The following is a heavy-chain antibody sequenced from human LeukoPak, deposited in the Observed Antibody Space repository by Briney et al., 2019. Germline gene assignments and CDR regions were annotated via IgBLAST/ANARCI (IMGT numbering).Heavy chain of an antibody. D-gene: IGHD3-3*01. J-gene: IGHJ6*02. CDR2: ISSSSSYI. CDR3: AKSVAIYFYYGLDV. CDR1: GFTFSSYS. V-gene: IGHV3-21*04. Sequence: GGSLRLSCAASGFTFSSYSMNWVRQAPGKGLEWVSSISSSSSYIYYADSVKGRFTISRDNAKNTLFLQMNSLRAEDTAPYYCAKSVAIYFYYGLDVWGQGATVTVSS.